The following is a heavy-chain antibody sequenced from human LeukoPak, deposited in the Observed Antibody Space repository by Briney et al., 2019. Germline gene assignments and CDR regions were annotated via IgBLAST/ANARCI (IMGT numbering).Heavy chain of an antibody. CDR1: GGSFSGYY. CDR3: ARGRGFFVVVVAATYGWFDP. J-gene: IGHJ5*02. V-gene: IGHV4-34*01. Sequence: PSETLSLTCAVYGGSFSGYYWSWIRQPPGKGLEWIGEINHSGSTNYNPSHKSRVTISVDTSKNQFSLKLSSVTAADTAVYYCARGRGFFVVVVAATYGWFDPWGQGTLVTVSS. D-gene: IGHD2-15*01. CDR2: INHSGST.